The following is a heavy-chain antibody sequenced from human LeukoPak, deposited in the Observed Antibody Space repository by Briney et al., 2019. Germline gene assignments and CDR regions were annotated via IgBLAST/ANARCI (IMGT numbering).Heavy chain of an antibody. CDR2: IRYDGSNK. CDR3: AKDAIAVAAYYYMDV. J-gene: IGHJ6*03. D-gene: IGHD6-19*01. V-gene: IGHV3-30*02. CDR1: GFTFSSYG. Sequence: GGSLRLSCAASGFTFSSYGMHWVRQAPGKGLEWVAFIRYDGSNKYYADSVKGRFTISRDNSKNTLYPQMNSLRAEGTAVYYCAKDAIAVAAYYYMDVWGKGTTVTVSS.